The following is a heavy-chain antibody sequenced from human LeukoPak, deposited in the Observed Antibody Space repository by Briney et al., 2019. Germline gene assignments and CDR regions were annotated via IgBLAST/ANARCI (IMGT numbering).Heavy chain of an antibody. CDR3: ARARIAAPLLDY. V-gene: IGHV3-48*04. J-gene: IGHJ4*02. CDR1: EFTFSRYW. CDR2: ISDSGSTR. D-gene: IGHD2-15*01. Sequence: GGSLRLSCAVSEFTFSRYWMSWVRQAPGKGLEWVSYISDSGSTRDYTDSVKDRFSISRDNAKNSLYLQMNSLRAEDTAVYYCARARIAAPLLDYWGQGTLVTVSS.